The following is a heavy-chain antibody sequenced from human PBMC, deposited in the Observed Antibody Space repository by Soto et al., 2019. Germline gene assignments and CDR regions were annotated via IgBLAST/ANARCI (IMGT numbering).Heavy chain of an antibody. CDR1: GFTFSSYG. D-gene: IGHD2-21*02. V-gene: IGHV3-33*01. J-gene: IGHJ6*02. Sequence: GGSLRLSCAASGFTFSSYGMHWVRQAPGKGLEWVAVIWYDGSNKYYADSVKGRFTISRDNSKNTLYLQMNSLRAEDTAVYYCAREGALLFGGNSDYYSTMDVWGQGTTVTVSS. CDR2: IWYDGSNK. CDR3: AREGALLFGGNSDYYSTMDV.